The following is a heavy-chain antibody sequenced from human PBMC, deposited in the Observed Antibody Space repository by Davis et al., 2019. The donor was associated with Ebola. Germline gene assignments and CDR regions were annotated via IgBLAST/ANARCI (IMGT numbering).Heavy chain of an antibody. Sequence: GESLKISCAASGFTFSSYAMHWVRQASGKGLEWVGRIRSKANSYATAYAASVKGRFTISRDDSKNTAYLQMNSLKTEDTAVYYCTSRIAAAGTAPYYYYYGMDVWGQGTTVTVSS. CDR1: GFTFSSYA. CDR2: IRSKANSYAT. CDR3: TSRIAAAGTAPYYYYYGMDV. D-gene: IGHD6-13*01. J-gene: IGHJ6*02. V-gene: IGHV3-73*01.